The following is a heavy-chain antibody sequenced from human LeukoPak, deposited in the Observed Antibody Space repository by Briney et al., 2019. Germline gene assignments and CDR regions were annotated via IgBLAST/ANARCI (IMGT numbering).Heavy chain of an antibody. J-gene: IGHJ4*02. CDR2: SWPADSDT. CDR1: GSRSTAFW. CDR3: ARQYCDGAGCDCFDY. D-gene: IGHD2-21*01. Sequence: GVCLTLLCKGSGSRSTAFWVGWASQMRGNCLEWMGISWPADSDTTYTPSFQVQATIPADKSMNTAYLQWSCLKASHTAMYVCARQYCDGAGCDCFDYWGQGTLVSVSS. V-gene: IGHV5-51*01.